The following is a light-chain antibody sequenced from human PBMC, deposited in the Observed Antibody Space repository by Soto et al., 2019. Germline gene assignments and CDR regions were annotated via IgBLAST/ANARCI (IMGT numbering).Light chain of an antibody. CDR2: GAS. J-gene: IGKJ1*01. V-gene: IGKV3-20*01. CDR1: QSVSSNY. Sequence: ESVLTQSPGTLSLSPGERATLSCRASQSVSSNYLAGYQQKPGQAPRLLIYGASTRASGIPDRFSGSGSGTDFTLTISRLEPEDSAVYYCQQYGSSPTWTFGQGTKVDIK. CDR3: QQYGSSPTWT.